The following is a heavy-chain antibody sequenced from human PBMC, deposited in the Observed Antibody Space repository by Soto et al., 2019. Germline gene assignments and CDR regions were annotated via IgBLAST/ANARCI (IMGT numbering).Heavy chain of an antibody. D-gene: IGHD3-22*01. V-gene: IGHV4-34*01. CDR1: GGSFSGYY. J-gene: IGHJ4*02. CDR2: INHSGST. Sequence: SETLSLTCAVYGGSFSGYYWSWIRQPPGKGLEWIGEINHSGSTNYNPSLKSRVTISVDTSKNQFSLKLSSVTAADTAVYYCAREEGNYYDSSGYYYASFDYWGQGTLVTVSS. CDR3: AREEGNYYDSSGYYYASFDY.